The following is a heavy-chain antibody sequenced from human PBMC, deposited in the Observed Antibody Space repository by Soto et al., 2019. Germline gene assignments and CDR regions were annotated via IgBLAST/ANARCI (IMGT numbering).Heavy chain of an antibody. CDR3: ARRMTTMTYFDY. Sequence: EVQLLESGGGLVKPGGSLRLSCAASGFTFSSYAMTWVRQAPGKGLEWVSTVSGSGDSTYYADSVKGRFTISRDYSSNTLYLQMNSLRAEDTAAYYCARRMTTMTYFDYWGQGTLVTVSS. CDR2: VSGSGDST. V-gene: IGHV3-23*01. J-gene: IGHJ4*02. D-gene: IGHD4-17*01. CDR1: GFTFSSYA.